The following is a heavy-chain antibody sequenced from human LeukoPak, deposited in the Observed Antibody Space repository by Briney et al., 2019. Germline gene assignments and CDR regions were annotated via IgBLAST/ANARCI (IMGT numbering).Heavy chain of an antibody. CDR1: GFSFSTYA. CDR3: AKDEGYSYGF. Sequence: HWGSLRLSCAASGFSFSTYAMHWVRQAPGKGLEWVSAISGSGGSTYYADSVKGRFTISRDNSKNTLYLQMNSLRAEDTAAYYCAKDEGYSYGFGGQGTLVTVSS. V-gene: IGHV3-23*01. CDR2: ISGSGGST. J-gene: IGHJ4*02. D-gene: IGHD5-18*01.